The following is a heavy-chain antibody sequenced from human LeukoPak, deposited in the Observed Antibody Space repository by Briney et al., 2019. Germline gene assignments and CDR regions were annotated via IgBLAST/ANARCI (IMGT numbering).Heavy chain of an antibody. CDR2: ISYDGSNK. CDR1: GFTFSSYA. J-gene: IGHJ6*02. CDR3: ARDRPYCSSTSCYEANYYYYGMDV. V-gene: IGHV3-30-3*01. D-gene: IGHD2-2*01. Sequence: GGSLRLSCAASGFTFSSYAMHWVRQAPGKGLEWVAVISYDGSNKYYADSVKGRFTISRDNSKNTLYLQMNSLRAEDTAVYYCARDRPYCSSTSCYEANYYYYGMDVWGQGTTVTVSS.